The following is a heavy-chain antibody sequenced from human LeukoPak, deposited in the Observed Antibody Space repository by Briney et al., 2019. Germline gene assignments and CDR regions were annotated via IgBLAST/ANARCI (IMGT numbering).Heavy chain of an antibody. J-gene: IGHJ4*02. Sequence: ASVTVSCKTSGYTFTSYNINWVRQAPGQGLEWMGWTSAYSGNTNYAQKLQGRVTMTTDTSTNTAYMDLRGPISDDTAVYYCARDRGIVGAKPIFDNWGQGTLVTVSS. CDR1: GYTFTSYN. CDR2: TSAYSGNT. D-gene: IGHD1-26*01. CDR3: ARDRGIVGAKPIFDN. V-gene: IGHV1-18*01.